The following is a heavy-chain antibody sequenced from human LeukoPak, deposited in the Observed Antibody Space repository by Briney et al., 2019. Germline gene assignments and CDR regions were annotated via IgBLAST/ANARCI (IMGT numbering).Heavy chain of an antibody. Sequence: GGSLRLSCAASGFTFSSYSMNWVRQAPGKGLEWVSSISSSSSYIYYADSVKGRFTIARDNAKNSLYLQMNSLRAEDTAVYYCARDGGSSGPDAFDIWGQGTMVTVSS. CDR1: GFTFSSYS. CDR2: ISSSSSYI. J-gene: IGHJ3*02. V-gene: IGHV3-21*01. CDR3: ARDGGSSGPDAFDI. D-gene: IGHD3-22*01.